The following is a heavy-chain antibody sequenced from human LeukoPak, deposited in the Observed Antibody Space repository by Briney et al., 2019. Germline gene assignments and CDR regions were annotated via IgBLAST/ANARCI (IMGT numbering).Heavy chain of an antibody. CDR2: IRSKGYGGTP. V-gene: IGHV3-49*04. CDR1: GFTFGDYA. Sequence: GGSLRLSCTASGFTFGDYAMSWVRQAPGKGLEWVGFIRSKGYGGTPGYAASVRGRFTVSRDDSKGIAYLQMSSLKTEDTAVYYCARAGKRDIVVVPAAHDYWGQGTLVTVSS. CDR3: ARAGKRDIVVVPAAHDY. D-gene: IGHD2-2*01. J-gene: IGHJ4*02.